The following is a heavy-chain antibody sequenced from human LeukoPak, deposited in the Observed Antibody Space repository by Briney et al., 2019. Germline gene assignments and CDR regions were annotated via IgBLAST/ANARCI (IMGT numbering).Heavy chain of an antibody. CDR2: ISGSGGSI. J-gene: IGHJ4*02. V-gene: IGHV3-23*01. CDR1: GFTFSGFA. Sequence: PGGSLRLSCPASGFTFSGFAMSWVRRTPGKGLEWVSSISGSGGSISYADCVKGRFTISRDNSKNTLYLQMNSLRAEDTAVYYCAKDRLYYRTSWGQGTLVTVSS. CDR3: AKDRLYYRTS. D-gene: IGHD3-10*01.